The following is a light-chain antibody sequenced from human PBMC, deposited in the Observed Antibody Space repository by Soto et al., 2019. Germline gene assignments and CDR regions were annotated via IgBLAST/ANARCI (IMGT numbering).Light chain of an antibody. CDR1: KIGRKS. CDR3: QVWDSDLHVV. J-gene: IGLJ2*01. CDR2: EDG. V-gene: IGLV3-21*02. Sequence: SYELTQPPSLSVAPGQTAKITCGGDKIGRKSVHWYQQKSGQAPVLVVYEDGARPSGIPERFSGSNYGNTATLTISRVEVGDEADYFCQVWDSDLHVVFGGGTKLTVL.